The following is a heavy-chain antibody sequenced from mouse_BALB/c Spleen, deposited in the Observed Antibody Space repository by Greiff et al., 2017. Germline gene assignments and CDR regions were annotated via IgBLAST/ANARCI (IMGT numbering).Heavy chain of an antibody. CDR2: INPGSGGT. Sequence: VQLQQSGAELVRPGTSVKVSCKASGYAFTNYLIEWVKQRPGQGLEWIGVINPGSGGTNYNEKFKGKATLTADKSSSTAYMQLSSLTSDDSAVYFCARREAVSYYFDYWGQGTTLTVSS. J-gene: IGHJ2*01. CDR3: ARREAVSYYFDY. CDR1: GYAFTNYL. V-gene: IGHV1-54*01. D-gene: IGHD6-2*01.